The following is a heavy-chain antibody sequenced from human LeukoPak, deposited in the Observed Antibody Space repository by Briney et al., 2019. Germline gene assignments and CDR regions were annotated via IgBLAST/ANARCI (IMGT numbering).Heavy chain of an antibody. D-gene: IGHD2-21*02. CDR2: IIPILGIA. CDR1: GGTFSSYA. V-gene: IGHV1-69*04. J-gene: IGHJ3*02. CDR3: ARYSCGGDCYSSHDAFDI. Sequence: ASVKVSCKASGGTFSSYAISWVRQAPGQGLEWMGRIIPILGIANYAQKFQGRVTITADKSTSTAYMGLSSLRSEDTAVYYCARYSCGGDCYSSHDAFDIWGQGTMVTVSS.